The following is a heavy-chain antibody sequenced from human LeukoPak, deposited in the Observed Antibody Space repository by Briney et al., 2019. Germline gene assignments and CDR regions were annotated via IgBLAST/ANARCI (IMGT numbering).Heavy chain of an antibody. V-gene: IGHV1-69*02. D-gene: IGHD3-16*01. CDR2: IIPILGIA. CDR1: GYTFTSYY. CDR3: ARNRSPRGTDYYYGMDV. Sequence: ASVTVSCKASGYTFTSYYMHWVRQAPGQGLEWMGRIIPILGIANYAQKFQGRVTITADKSTSTAYMELSSLRSEDTAVYYCARNRSPRGTDYYYGMDVWGQGTTVTVSS. J-gene: IGHJ6*02.